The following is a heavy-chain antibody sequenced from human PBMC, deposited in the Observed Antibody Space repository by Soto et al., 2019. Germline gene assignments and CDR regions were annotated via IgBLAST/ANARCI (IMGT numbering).Heavy chain of an antibody. D-gene: IGHD3-10*01. V-gene: IGHV1-18*01. CDR3: ARGVGSGSYYNQYNWFDP. CDR2: TNVYNGNT. J-gene: IGHJ5*02. Sequence: QVQLVQSGGEVKKPGASVNVSCKASGYTFTNYGISWVRQAPGQGLEWMGWTNVYNGNTKDAQKVQGRVTMTKDTSTSTDYMELRSLRSDDTAVYYCARGVGSGSYYNQYNWFDPWGQGTLVIVSS. CDR1: GYTFTNYG.